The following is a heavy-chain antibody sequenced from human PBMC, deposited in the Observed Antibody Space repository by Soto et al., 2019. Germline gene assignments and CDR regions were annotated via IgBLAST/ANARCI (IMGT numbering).Heavy chain of an antibody. Sequence: QVQLVESGGGVVQPGRSLRLSCAASGFTFSSYGMHWVRQAPGKGLEWVAVIWYDGSNKYYADSVKGRFTISRDNSKNTRYLQRNRLRAENTAVYYCARDGRERCGPPKAGMDVWGHGATVTVSS. CDR3: ARDGRERCGPPKAGMDV. J-gene: IGHJ6*02. CDR2: IWYDGSNK. V-gene: IGHV3-33*01. D-gene: IGHD1-26*01. CDR1: GFTFSSYG.